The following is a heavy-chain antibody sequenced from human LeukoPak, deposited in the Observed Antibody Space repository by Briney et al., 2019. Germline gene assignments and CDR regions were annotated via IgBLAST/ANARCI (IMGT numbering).Heavy chain of an antibody. Sequence: TSSETLSLTCTVSGGSTSSSSFYWGWIRQPPGKGLECIGRISYSGRTYYNPSLQSRVTISVDTSKNQFSLRLSSETAADTAVYYCARLRAYYYDSSGYYNFDFWGQGTLVTVSS. D-gene: IGHD3-22*01. CDR2: ISYSGRT. CDR1: GGSTSSSSFY. J-gene: IGHJ4*02. CDR3: ARLRAYYYDSSGYYNFDF. V-gene: IGHV4-39*01.